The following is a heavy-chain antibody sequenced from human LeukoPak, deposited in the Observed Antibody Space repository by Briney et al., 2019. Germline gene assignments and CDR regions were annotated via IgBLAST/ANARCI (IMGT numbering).Heavy chain of an antibody. CDR1: GFTFSNYD. V-gene: IGHV3-30*18. CDR2: ISYDGSNK. CDR3: AKSRLLIPHYFYY. Sequence: GGSLRLSCAASGFTFSNYDMHWVRQAPGKGLEWVAVISYDGSNKYYADSVKGRFTISRDNSKNTLCLQMDSLRAEDTAVYYCAKSRLLIPHYFYYWGQGTLVTVSS. D-gene: IGHD5-18*01. J-gene: IGHJ4*02.